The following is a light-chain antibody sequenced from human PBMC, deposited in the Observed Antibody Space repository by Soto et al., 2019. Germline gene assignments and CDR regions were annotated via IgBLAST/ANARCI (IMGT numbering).Light chain of an antibody. J-gene: IGLJ3*02. Sequence: QSALTQPASASGSPGQSITISCTGTSSDVGSYNLVSWYQQHPGKAPKLMIYEGSKRPSGVSNRFSGSKSGNTASLTISGLQAEDEADYYCCSYAGSPWVFGGGTKLTVL. CDR3: CSYAGSPWV. V-gene: IGLV2-23*01. CDR2: EGS. CDR1: SSDVGSYNL.